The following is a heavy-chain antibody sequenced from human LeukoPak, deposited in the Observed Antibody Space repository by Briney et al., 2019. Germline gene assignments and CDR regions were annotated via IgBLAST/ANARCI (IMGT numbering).Heavy chain of an antibody. V-gene: IGHV7-4-1*02. J-gene: IGHJ3*02. Sequence: GASVKVSCKASGYTFTGYFMHWVRQAPGQGLEWMGWINTNTGHPTYAQGFTGRFVFSLDTSVSTAYLQISSLKAEDTAVYYCARQTGESGQLWLPRDAFDIWGQGTMVTVSS. CDR3: ARQTGESGQLWLPRDAFDI. CDR1: GYTFTGYF. D-gene: IGHD5-18*01. CDR2: INTNTGHP.